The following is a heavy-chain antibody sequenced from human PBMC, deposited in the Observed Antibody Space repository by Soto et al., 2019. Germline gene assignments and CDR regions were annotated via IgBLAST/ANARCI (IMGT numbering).Heavy chain of an antibody. V-gene: IGHV3-23*01. J-gene: IGHJ4*02. CDR2: IRGTGGGT. CDR1: GFTFSDYA. D-gene: IGHD1-20*01. CDR3: AKDFYNYQPQFDY. Sequence: QSGGSLRLSCAASGFTFSDYAMSWVRQAPGEGLEWISTIRGTGGGTNYADSVKGRFSISRDNSKNTLYLQMDSLRADDTAVYYCAKDFYNYQPQFDYWGQGTLVTVSS.